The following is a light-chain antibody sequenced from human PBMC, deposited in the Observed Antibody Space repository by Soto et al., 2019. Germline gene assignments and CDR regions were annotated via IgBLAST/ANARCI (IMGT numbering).Light chain of an antibody. Sequence: QSVLTQPPSVSGSPGQRVTISCTGSSSNIGAGYDVHWYQQLPGTDPKLLIYGNTNRLSGVPYRFSGSKSDTSASLAITGLQAEDEADYYCPSYDDSLSCSVFGGGTKVTVL. CDR1: SSNIGAGYD. CDR2: GNT. V-gene: IGLV1-40*01. J-gene: IGLJ3*02. CDR3: PSYDDSLSCSV.